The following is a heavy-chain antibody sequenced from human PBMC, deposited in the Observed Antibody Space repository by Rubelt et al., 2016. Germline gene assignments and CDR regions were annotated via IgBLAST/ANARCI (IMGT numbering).Heavy chain of an antibody. J-gene: IGHJ4*02. CDR1: GGSISSGDYF. V-gene: IGHV4-31*03. CDR3: AGEKRGGGSNWFPEVDH. Sequence: QMQLQESGPGLVKPSQTLSLTCTVSGGSISSGDYFWTWIRQQPGKGLEWIGNIYHTGTTYSIPSPQSRVDILSDTSKNQFSLKLGSVTAADTAVYYCAGEKRGGGSNWFPEVDHWGQGILVTVSS. CDR2: IYHTGTT. D-gene: IGHD5-24*01.